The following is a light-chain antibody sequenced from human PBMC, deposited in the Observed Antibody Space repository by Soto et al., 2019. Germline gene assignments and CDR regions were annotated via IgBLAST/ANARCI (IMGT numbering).Light chain of an antibody. V-gene: IGKV3-20*01. CDR1: QSVSSSY. J-gene: IGKJ1*01. CDR3: QQYGSSPRT. CDR2: DAS. Sequence: ENVLTQSPGTLSLSPAARATISCRASQSVSSSYLAWYQQKPGQAPRLLIYDASSRATGIPDRFSGSGSGTDFTLTISRLEPEDFAVYFCQQYGSSPRTFGQGTKVDIK.